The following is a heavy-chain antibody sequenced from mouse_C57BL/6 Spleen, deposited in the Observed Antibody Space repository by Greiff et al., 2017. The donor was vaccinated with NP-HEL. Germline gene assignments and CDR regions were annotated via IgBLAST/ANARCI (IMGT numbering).Heavy chain of an antibody. J-gene: IGHJ1*03. Sequence: VQLQQSGPGLVQPSQSLSITCTVSGFSLTSYGVHWVRQSPGKGLEWLGVIWSGGSTDYNAAFISRLSISKDNSKSQVFFKMNSLQADDTAIYYCARNPIYYDYDEGYFDVWGTGTTVTVSS. CDR1: GFSLTSYG. V-gene: IGHV2-2*01. CDR3: ARNPIYYDYDEGYFDV. D-gene: IGHD2-4*01. CDR2: IWSGGST.